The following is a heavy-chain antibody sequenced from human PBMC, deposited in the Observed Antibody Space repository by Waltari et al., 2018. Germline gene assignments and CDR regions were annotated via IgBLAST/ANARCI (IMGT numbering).Heavy chain of an antibody. CDR1: AFPFITYW. D-gene: IGHD1-26*01. CDR3: AREGKLLGAFDI. J-gene: IGHJ3*02. V-gene: IGHV3-7*01. CDR2: IRQDGNQK. Sequence: VQLLECGGTLVLPGGTLRVSRAAAAFPFITYWMNWVRQALGKGLEWVADIRQDGNQKSYVDSVKGRFTISRDNAESSLYLQMNSLRAEDTAVYYCAREGKLLGAFDIWGQGTMVTVSS.